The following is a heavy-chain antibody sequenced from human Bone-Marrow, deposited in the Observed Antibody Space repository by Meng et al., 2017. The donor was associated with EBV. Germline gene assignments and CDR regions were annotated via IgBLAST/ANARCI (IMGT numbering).Heavy chain of an antibody. CDR2: IHGYSANT. V-gene: IGHV1-18*01. CDR1: GYTFSSFT. CDR3: VRFSNYVLDH. D-gene: IGHD3-10*01. J-gene: IGHJ4*02. Sequence: QIQLVQSGGEVQKPGASLWVSCKTSGYTFSSFTLNWVRQVPGQGFEWVGWIHGYSANTHYAQKFHGRVNMSTDTSTDTSYMELKNLRPDDTAIYYCVRFSNYVLDHWGQGTLVTVSS.